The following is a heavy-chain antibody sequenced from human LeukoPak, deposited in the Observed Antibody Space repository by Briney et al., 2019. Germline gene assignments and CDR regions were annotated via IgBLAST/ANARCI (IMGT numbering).Heavy chain of an antibody. CDR3: ARDIMVRGVYYFDC. V-gene: IGHV3-7*01. D-gene: IGHD3-10*01. Sequence: PGGSLRLSCAASGFTFSSYWMSWVRQAPGKGLEWVANIKQDGSEKYYVDSVKGRFTISRDNAKNSLYLQMNSLRAEDTAVYYCARDIMVRGVYYFDCWGQGTLVTVSS. J-gene: IGHJ4*02. CDR2: IKQDGSEK. CDR1: GFTFSSYW.